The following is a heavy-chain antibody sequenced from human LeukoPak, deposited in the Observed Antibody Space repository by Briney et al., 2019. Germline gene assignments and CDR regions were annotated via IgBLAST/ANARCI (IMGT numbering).Heavy chain of an antibody. D-gene: IGHD2-15*01. V-gene: IGHV1-2*02. Sequence: ASVKVSCKASGYTFTGYYMHWVRQAPGQGLEWMGWINPNSGGTNYAQKFQGRVTITADKSTSTAYMELSSLRSEDTAVYYCARLGYFNGMDVWGQGTTVTVSS. CDR1: GYTFTGYY. CDR2: INPNSGGT. J-gene: IGHJ6*02. CDR3: ARLGYFNGMDV.